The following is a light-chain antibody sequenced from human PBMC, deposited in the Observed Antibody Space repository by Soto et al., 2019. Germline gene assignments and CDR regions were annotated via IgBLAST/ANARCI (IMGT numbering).Light chain of an antibody. CDR3: QHYDSYPLT. Sequence: DIQMTQSPSSVSASVGDTVTITCRASQGIYSRLAWYQQKPGKAPELLIYATSTLQNGVPSRFSGSGSGTLFTLAINNLQPEDFGTYYCQHYDSYPLTFGGGTKVDIK. J-gene: IGKJ4*01. CDR2: ATS. V-gene: IGKV1-12*01. CDR1: QGIYSR.